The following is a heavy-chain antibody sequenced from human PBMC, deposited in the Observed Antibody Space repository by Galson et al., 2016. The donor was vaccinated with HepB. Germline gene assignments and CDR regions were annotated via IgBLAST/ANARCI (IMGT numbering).Heavy chain of an antibody. D-gene: IGHD6-19*01. CDR3: AREGSVSGPDFDN. J-gene: IGHJ4*02. CDR1: GFAFSDYY. CDR2: TKDRPNSYTA. V-gene: IGHV3-72*01. Sequence: SLRLSCAASGFAFSDYYIDWVRQAPGKGLEWVGRTKDRPNSYTAEYAASVKGRFTISRDDSKNSVYLQMNSLKIEDTAVYYCAREGSVSGPDFDNWGQGTLVTVSS.